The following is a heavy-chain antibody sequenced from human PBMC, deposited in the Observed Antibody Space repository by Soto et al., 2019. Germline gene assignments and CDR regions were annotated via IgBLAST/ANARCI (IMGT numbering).Heavy chain of an antibody. CDR2: MHHIGNT. V-gene: IGHV4-4*02. Sequence: SETLSLTCDVSGASFSNNNWWSWVRQPPGEGLEWIGEMHHIGNTNYNPSLKSRVTMSVDTSKNQFFLKLNSVTAADTAVYYCTKNSAYALDYWGQGILVTVSS. CDR3: TKNSAYALDY. J-gene: IGHJ4*02. D-gene: IGHD5-12*01. CDR1: GASFSNNNW.